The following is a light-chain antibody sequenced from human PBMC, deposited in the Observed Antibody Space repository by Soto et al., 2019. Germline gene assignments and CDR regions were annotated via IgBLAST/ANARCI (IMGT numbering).Light chain of an antibody. J-gene: IGKJ4*01. V-gene: IGKV1-12*01. CDR2: GAS. Sequence: DIQMTQSPSSVFGSVGDRVTITCRASQDITRWLAWYQQKPGKAPKLLIYGASSLQSGVPSRFSGSGSETDFTLTISSLQPEDSATYYCQQTNTFPLTFGGGTKVDI. CDR3: QQTNTFPLT. CDR1: QDITRW.